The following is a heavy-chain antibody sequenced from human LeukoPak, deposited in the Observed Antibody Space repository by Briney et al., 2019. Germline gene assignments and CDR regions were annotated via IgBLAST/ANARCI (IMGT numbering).Heavy chain of an antibody. V-gene: IGHV3-33*01. J-gene: IGHJ4*02. Sequence: GGSQRLSCAASGFTFSTYGMHWVRQAQGKGLEWVALTWYDGSNKNYADSVKGRFTISRDNSKNTLYLQMNSLRGEDTAVYYCARGGLTIAEATTSWYLDYWGQGTLVTVSS. CDR3: ARGGLTIAEATTSWYLDY. D-gene: IGHD1-26*01. CDR2: TWYDGSNK. CDR1: GFTFSTYG.